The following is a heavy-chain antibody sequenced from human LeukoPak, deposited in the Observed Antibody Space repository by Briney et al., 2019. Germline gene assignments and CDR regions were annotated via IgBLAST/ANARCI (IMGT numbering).Heavy chain of an antibody. CDR1: GFTFSSYA. Sequence: GGSLRLSRAASGFTFSSYAMSWVRQAPGKGLEWVSAISGSGGSTYYADSVKGRFTISRDNSKNTLYLQMNSLRAEDTAVYYCAKNRRIWFGELLYNWFDPWGQGALVTVSS. V-gene: IGHV3-23*01. D-gene: IGHD3-10*01. CDR2: ISGSGGST. CDR3: AKNRRIWFGELLYNWFDP. J-gene: IGHJ5*02.